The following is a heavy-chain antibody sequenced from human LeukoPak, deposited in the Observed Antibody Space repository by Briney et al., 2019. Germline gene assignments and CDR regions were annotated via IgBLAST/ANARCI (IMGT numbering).Heavy chain of an antibody. CDR2: TDISGNT. Sequence: SETLSLTCTVSSASMSSGRYYWSWIRQPAGKGLEWIGRTDISGNTYYNPSLKSRVAISVDTSKNQFSLKLNSVTAADTAVYYCARQGDGDLDYWGQGTLVTVSS. D-gene: IGHD4-17*01. CDR1: SASMSSGRYY. CDR3: ARQGDGDLDY. V-gene: IGHV4-61*02. J-gene: IGHJ4*02.